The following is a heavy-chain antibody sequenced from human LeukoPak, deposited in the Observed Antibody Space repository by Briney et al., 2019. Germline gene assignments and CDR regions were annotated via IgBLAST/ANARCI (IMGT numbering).Heavy chain of an antibody. CDR1: GGSISSHY. CDR3: ARERSDFWSGHSYYYYMDV. J-gene: IGHJ6*03. Sequence: SETLSLTCTVSGGSISSHYWSWIRHPPGKGLEWIGYIYYSGSTNYNPSLKSRVTISVDTSKNQFSLKLSYVTAADTAVYYCARERSDFWSGHSYYYYMDVWGKGTTVTVSS. D-gene: IGHD3-3*01. CDR2: IYYSGST. V-gene: IGHV4-59*11.